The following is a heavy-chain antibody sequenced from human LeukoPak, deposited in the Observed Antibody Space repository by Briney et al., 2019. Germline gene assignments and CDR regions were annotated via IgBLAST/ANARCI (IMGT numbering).Heavy chain of an antibody. CDR2: ITSSGRYI. CDR3: AKVTYGSGTYGAFDY. V-gene: IGHV3-21*04. Sequence: GGSLRLSCAASGFTFSSYSMNWVRQAPGKGLEWVSSITSSGRYIYYADSVKGRSTISRDNSKNTLYLQMNSLRAEDTAVYYCAKVTYGSGTYGAFDYWGQGTLVTVSS. D-gene: IGHD3-10*01. CDR1: GFTFSSYS. J-gene: IGHJ4*02.